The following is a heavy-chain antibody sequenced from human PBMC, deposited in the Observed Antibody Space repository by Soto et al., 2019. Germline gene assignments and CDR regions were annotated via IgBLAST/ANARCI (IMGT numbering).Heavy chain of an antibody. Sequence: SETLSLTCTVSGGSISSGDYYWSWIRQPPGKGLEWIGYIYYSGSTYYNPSLKSRVTISVDTSKNQFSLKLSSVTAADTAVYYCARQDCSSTSCYSYSYYGMDVWGQATTVTVSS. CDR1: GGSISSGDYY. CDR2: IYYSGST. D-gene: IGHD2-2*01. J-gene: IGHJ6*02. V-gene: IGHV4-30-4*01. CDR3: ARQDCSSTSCYSYSYYGMDV.